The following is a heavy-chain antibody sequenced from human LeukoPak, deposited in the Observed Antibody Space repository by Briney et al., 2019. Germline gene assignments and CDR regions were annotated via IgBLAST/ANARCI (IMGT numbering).Heavy chain of an antibody. CDR2: IKEDGSVK. Sequence: TGGSLRLSCAASGFTFSNYWMSWDRQAPEKGLEWVANIKEDGSVKYYVDSVKGRFTISRDNAKNSLYLHMNSLRVEDRAVYYCARGSGWLDTWGQGTLVTVFS. CDR1: GFTFSNYW. D-gene: IGHD1-26*01. V-gene: IGHV3-7*05. CDR3: ARGSGWLDT. J-gene: IGHJ5*02.